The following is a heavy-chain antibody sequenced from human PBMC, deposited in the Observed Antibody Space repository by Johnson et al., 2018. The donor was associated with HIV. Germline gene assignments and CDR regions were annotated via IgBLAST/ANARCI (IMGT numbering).Heavy chain of an antibody. CDR3: ARALTTDAFDI. Sequence: QVQLVESGGGVVQPGRSLRLSCAASGFTFSSYAMHWVRQAPGKGLEWVAVISYDGSNKYYAASVKGRFTISRDNSKGSLYLQMDGLRPEDTALYYCARALTTDAFDIWGQGTMVTVSS. CDR2: ISYDGSNK. D-gene: IGHD4-17*01. V-gene: IGHV3-30*04. J-gene: IGHJ3*02. CDR1: GFTFSSYA.